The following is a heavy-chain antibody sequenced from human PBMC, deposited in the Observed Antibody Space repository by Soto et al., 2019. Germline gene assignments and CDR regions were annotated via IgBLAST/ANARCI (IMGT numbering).Heavy chain of an antibody. V-gene: IGHV5-51*01. CDR3: ARLPRTSSWYYYYMDV. J-gene: IGHJ6*03. Sequence: GESLKISCKGSGYSFTSYWIGWVRQMPGKGLEWMGIIYPGDSDTRYSPSFQGQVTISADKSISTAYLQWSSLKASDTAMYYCARLPRTSSWYYYYMDVWGKGTTVTVSS. CDR2: IYPGDSDT. CDR1: GYSFTSYW. D-gene: IGHD6-13*01.